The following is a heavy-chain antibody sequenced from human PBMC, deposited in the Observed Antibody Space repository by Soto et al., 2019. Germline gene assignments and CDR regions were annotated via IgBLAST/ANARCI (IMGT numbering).Heavy chain of an antibody. V-gene: IGHV4-59*02. CDR3: ARGRRGYYYYMAV. Sequence: SETLSLTCTVSGGSVSSYYWSWIRQPPGKGLEWIGYISHSGSTNYNPSLKSRVSISLDTSKSQFSLRLNSVTAADTAVYYCARGRRGYYYYMAVWGKGTTVTVSS. J-gene: IGHJ6*03. CDR2: ISHSGST. CDR1: GGSVSSYY.